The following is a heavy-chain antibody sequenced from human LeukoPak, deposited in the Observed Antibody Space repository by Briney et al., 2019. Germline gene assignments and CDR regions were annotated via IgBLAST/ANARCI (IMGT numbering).Heavy chain of an antibody. Sequence: ASVKVSCKXSGYTFTSYDINWVRQATGQGLEGMGWMNPNSGNTGYSQKFQGRVTMTRNTSISTAYMELSSLRSEDTAVYYCARRKVRRVMALDWFDPWGQGTLVTVSS. CDR3: ARRKVRRVMALDWFDP. V-gene: IGHV1-8*01. CDR2: MNPNSGNT. D-gene: IGHD3-10*01. J-gene: IGHJ5*02. CDR1: GYTFTSYD.